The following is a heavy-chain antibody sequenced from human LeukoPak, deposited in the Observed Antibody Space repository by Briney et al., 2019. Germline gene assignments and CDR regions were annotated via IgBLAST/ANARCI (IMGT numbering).Heavy chain of an antibody. CDR3: ASVRGVTYFDY. D-gene: IGHD3-10*01. CDR1: GFTFGSYW. J-gene: IGHJ4*02. CDR2: IKQDGSEK. Sequence: GGSLRLSCAASGFTFGSYWMSWVRQAPGKGLEWVANIKQDGSEKYYVDSVKGRFTISRDNAKNSLYLQMNSLRAEGTAVYYCASVRGVTYFDYWGRGTLVPVSS. V-gene: IGHV3-7*03.